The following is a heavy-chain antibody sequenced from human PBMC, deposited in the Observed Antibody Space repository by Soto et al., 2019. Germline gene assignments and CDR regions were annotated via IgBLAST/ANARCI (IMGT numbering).Heavy chain of an antibody. CDR2: IYYSGST. V-gene: IGHV4-30-4*01. CDR1: GGSISSGDYY. D-gene: IGHD3-16*01. CDR3: ARVWPYYDYVWGSYVFDY. Sequence: QVQLQESGPGLVKPSQTLSLTCTVSGGSISSGDYYWSWIRQPPGKGLEWIGYIYYSGSTYYNPSLKSRFTISVDTAKNQFSLKLSSVTAADTAVYYCARVWPYYDYVWGSYVFDYWGQGTLVTVSS. J-gene: IGHJ4*02.